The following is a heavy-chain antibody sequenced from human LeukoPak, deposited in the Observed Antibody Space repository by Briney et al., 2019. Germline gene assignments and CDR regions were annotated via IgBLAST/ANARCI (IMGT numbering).Heavy chain of an antibody. CDR3: ARADNWFDP. CDR1: GGSINRSSYY. CDR2: IYYSGST. Sequence: SETLSLTCTVSGGSINRSSYYWVWIRQPPGKGLEWIGSIYYSGSTYYNPSLKSRVTISVDTSKNQFSLKLSSVTAADTAVYYCARADNWFDPWGQGTLVTVSS. J-gene: IGHJ5*02. V-gene: IGHV4-39*07.